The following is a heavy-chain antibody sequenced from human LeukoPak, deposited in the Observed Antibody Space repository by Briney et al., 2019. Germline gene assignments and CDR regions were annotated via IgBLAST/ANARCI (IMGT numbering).Heavy chain of an antibody. Sequence: SETLSLTCAVSGYSIGSGYYWGWIRQPPGKGLEWIGSIYHSGSTYYNPSLKSRVTISVDTSKNQFSLKLSSVTAADTAVYYCARYRYSGYDWRWFDPWGQGTLVTVSS. V-gene: IGHV4-38-2*01. CDR3: ARYRYSGYDWRWFDP. CDR1: GYSIGSGYY. J-gene: IGHJ5*02. D-gene: IGHD5-12*01. CDR2: IYHSGST.